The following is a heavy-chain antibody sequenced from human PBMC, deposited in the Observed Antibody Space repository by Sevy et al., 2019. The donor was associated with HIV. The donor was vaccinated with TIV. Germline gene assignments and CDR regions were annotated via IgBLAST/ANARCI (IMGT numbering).Heavy chain of an antibody. V-gene: IGHV3-21*01. CDR2: ISGTSDNS. J-gene: IGHJ4*02. CDR3: ARDDYGDYAFDY. D-gene: IGHD4-17*01. Sequence: GSLRLSCAASGFTFSRYTMNWVRQAPGKGLEWVSSISGTSDNSYYADSLKGRFTISRDNAKNSLYLQMNNLGAEDTAIYYCARDDYGDYAFDYWGQGTRVTVSS. CDR1: GFTFSRYT.